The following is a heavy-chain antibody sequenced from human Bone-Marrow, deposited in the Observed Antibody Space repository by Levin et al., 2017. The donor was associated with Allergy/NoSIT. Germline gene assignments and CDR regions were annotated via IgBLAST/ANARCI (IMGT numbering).Heavy chain of an antibody. Sequence: GESLKISCKASGYTFSSYYIHWMRQAPGQGLEWMGIINPSGYSTSYAQKFQGRVTMTRDTSTSTVYMELSSLRSEDTAVYYCAREAPGPYDSSGYYHDYWGQGTLVTVSS. J-gene: IGHJ4*02. D-gene: IGHD3-22*01. CDR1: GYTFSSYY. V-gene: IGHV1-46*01. CDR2: INPSGYST. CDR3: AREAPGPYDSSGYYHDY.